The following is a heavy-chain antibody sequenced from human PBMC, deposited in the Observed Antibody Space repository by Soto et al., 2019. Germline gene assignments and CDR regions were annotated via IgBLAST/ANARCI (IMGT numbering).Heavy chain of an antibody. CDR3: ARDFPNCSGGDCYEGWFDP. D-gene: IGHD2-15*01. CDR1: GGSITTYY. CDR2: IYYSGST. Sequence: PSETLSLTCTVSGGSITTYYWSWIRQPPGKGLEWIGYIYYSGSTSYNPSLKSRVTISLDTSKSQFSLKLNSVTAADTAVYYCARDFPNCSGGDCYEGWFDPWGQGTLVTVSS. V-gene: IGHV4-59*01. J-gene: IGHJ5*02.